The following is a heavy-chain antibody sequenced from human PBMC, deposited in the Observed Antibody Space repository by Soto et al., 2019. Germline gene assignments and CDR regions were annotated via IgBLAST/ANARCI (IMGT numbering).Heavy chain of an antibody. Sequence: GGSLRLSCAASGFTCSSYGMHWVRQAPGKGLEWAAVISYDGSNKYYADSVKGRFTISRDNSKNTLYLQMNSLRAEDTAVYYCAKEEPPVYYSGGGMDVWGQGTTVTVSS. D-gene: IGHD3-22*01. V-gene: IGHV3-30*18. CDR3: AKEEPPVYYSGGGMDV. J-gene: IGHJ6*02. CDR1: GFTCSSYG. CDR2: ISYDGSNK.